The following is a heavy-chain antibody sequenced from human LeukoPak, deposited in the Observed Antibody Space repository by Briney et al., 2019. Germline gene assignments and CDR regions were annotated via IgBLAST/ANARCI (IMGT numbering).Heavy chain of an antibody. V-gene: IGHV4-39*07. D-gene: IGHD2-15*01. CDR2: IYYGSVFYSVST. J-gene: IGHJ6*03. CDR1: GGSISSSSCY. Sequence: SETLSLTCTVSGGSISSSSCYWGWIRQPPGKGLEWIGSIYYGSVFYSVSTYYNPSLKSRVTMSGDTSKNQFSLKLGSVTAADTAAYYCARLGYCSGGSCYYYYYMDVWGKGTTVTVSS. CDR3: ARLGYCSGGSCYYYYYMDV.